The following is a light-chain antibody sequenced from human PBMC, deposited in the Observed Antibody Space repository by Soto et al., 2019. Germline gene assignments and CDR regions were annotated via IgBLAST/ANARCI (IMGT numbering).Light chain of an antibody. Sequence: EIVMTQSPATLSVSPWERATLSCRASQSVGSDLAWYQQKPGQAPRLLIYGASTRATGIPARFSGSGSGTEFTLTISSLQSEDFAVYYCQQYNNWPWTFGQGTKVDIK. J-gene: IGKJ1*01. CDR2: GAS. V-gene: IGKV3-15*01. CDR3: QQYNNWPWT. CDR1: QSVGSD.